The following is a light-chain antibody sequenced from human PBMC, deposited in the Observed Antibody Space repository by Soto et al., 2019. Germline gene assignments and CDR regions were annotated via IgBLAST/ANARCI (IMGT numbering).Light chain of an antibody. Sequence: EIVMTQSPVTLSVSPGERETLSCRASQSVSSNLAWYQQKPGQAPRLLIYGASTRATGVPARFSGSGSGTEFTLTISSLQSEDFAVYYCQQYNNWPPLTFGGGTKVDI. J-gene: IGKJ4*01. V-gene: IGKV3-15*01. CDR1: QSVSSN. CDR2: GAS. CDR3: QQYNNWPPLT.